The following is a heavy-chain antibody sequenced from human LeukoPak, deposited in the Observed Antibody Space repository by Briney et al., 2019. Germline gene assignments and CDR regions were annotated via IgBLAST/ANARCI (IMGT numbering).Heavy chain of an antibody. CDR2: ISSSSSYI. CDR1: GFTFSSYA. V-gene: IGHV3-21*01. D-gene: IGHD1-7*01. Sequence: GGSLRLSCAASGFTFSSYAMNWVRQAPGKGLDWVSSISSSSSYIYYADSVKGRFTISRDNAKNSLYLQMNSLRAEDTAVYYCARGLPNWNYGAWGQGTLVTVSS. J-gene: IGHJ5*02. CDR3: ARGLPNWNYGA.